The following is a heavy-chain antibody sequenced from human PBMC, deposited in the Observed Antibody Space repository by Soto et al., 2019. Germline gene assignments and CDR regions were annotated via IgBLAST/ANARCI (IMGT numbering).Heavy chain of an antibody. CDR1: GGSISSSGYY. CDR2: IYYSGST. Sequence: SETLSLTCTVSGGSISSSGYYWSWIRQHPGKGLEWIGYIYYSGSTYYNPSLKSRVTISVDTSKNQFSLKLSSVTAADTAVYYCARLRLCGYCSSTSCYGIDYSGQGTL. J-gene: IGHJ4*02. CDR3: ARLRLCGYCSSTSCYGIDY. V-gene: IGHV4-31*03. D-gene: IGHD2-2*03.